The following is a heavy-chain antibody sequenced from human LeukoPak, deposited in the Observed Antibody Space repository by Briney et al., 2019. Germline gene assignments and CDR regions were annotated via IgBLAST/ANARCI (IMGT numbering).Heavy chain of an antibody. D-gene: IGHD3-22*01. CDR3: ARGLIYYDSSAPLLDY. Sequence: SQTLSLTCTVSGGSISSGGYYWSWIRQPPGKGLEWFGYIYHSGSTYYNPSLKSRVTISVDRSKKQFSLKLSSVTAADTAVYYCARGLIYYDSSAPLLDYWGQGTLVTVSS. J-gene: IGHJ4*02. V-gene: IGHV4-30-2*01. CDR1: GGSISSGGYY. CDR2: IYHSGST.